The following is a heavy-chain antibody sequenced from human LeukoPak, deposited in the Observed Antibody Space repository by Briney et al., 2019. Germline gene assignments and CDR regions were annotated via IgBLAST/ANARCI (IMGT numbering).Heavy chain of an antibody. CDR1: GGSFSGYY. V-gene: IGHV4-34*01. D-gene: IGHD3-10*01. CDR3: ATYYGSGSDSYYYYMDV. CDR2: INHSGST. J-gene: IGHJ6*03. Sequence: PSETLSLTCAVYGGSFSGYYWSWIRQPPGKGLEWTGEINHSGSTDYNPSLKSRVAISVDTSKNQFSLKLSSVTAADTAVYYCATYYGSGSDSYYYYMDVWGRGTTVTVSS.